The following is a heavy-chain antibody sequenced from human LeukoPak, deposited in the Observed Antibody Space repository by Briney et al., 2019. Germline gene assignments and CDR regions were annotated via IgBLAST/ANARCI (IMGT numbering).Heavy chain of an antibody. CDR3: ARDHSGSYLGLDY. V-gene: IGHV1-69*05. CDR1: GGTFSSYA. Sequence: GASVKVSCKASGGTFSSYAISWVRQAPGQGLEWMGGIIPIFGTANYAQKFQGRVTITTDESTSTAYMELSSLRSEDTAVYYCARDHSGSYLGLDYWGQGTLVTVSS. D-gene: IGHD1-26*01. J-gene: IGHJ4*02. CDR2: IIPIFGTA.